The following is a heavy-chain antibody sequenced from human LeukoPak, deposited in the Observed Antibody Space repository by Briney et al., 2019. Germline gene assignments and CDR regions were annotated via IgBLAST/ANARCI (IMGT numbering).Heavy chain of an antibody. CDR1: GYSFTSYA. Sequence: ASVKVSCKASGYSFTSYAINWVRQAPGQGLEWIGWISAYNGNTNYAQKLQGRVTLTTDRSTSTAYMDLRSLRSDDTAVYYCARDPLSSTWPTYYNAMDVWGQGTTVTVSS. D-gene: IGHD6-13*01. CDR3: ARDPLSSTWPTYYNAMDV. V-gene: IGHV1-18*01. CDR2: ISAYNGNT. J-gene: IGHJ6*02.